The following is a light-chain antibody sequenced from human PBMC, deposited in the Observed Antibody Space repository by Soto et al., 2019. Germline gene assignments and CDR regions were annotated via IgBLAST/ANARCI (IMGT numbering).Light chain of an antibody. Sequence: QSVLTQPPSASGTPGQRVTISCSGSSSNIGSNTVNWYQQLPGTAPKLLIYSNNQRPSGDPDRFSGSKSGTSASLAISGLQSEDEADYYCAAWDDSLNGYVFGTGTKGTVL. CDR3: AAWDDSLNGYV. CDR1: SSNIGSNT. CDR2: SNN. V-gene: IGLV1-44*01. J-gene: IGLJ1*01.